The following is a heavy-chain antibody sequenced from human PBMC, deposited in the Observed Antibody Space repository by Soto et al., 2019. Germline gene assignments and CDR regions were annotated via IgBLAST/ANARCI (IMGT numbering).Heavy chain of an antibody. V-gene: IGHV1-69*01. D-gene: IGHD3-10*02. J-gene: IGHJ3*02. CDR2: IIPIFGSA. CDR3: AKKRSSGGGVMAAVRAFDAFEI. Sequence: QVQLVQSGAEVKRPGSSMKVSCKASGGTLRNYAISWVRQAPGQGLEWMGGIIPIFGSANYAQKFQGRVTITADESASTAYMELSSLRSEDTAVYYCAKKRSSGGGVMAAVRAFDAFEIWGQGTMLTVSS. CDR1: GGTLRNYA.